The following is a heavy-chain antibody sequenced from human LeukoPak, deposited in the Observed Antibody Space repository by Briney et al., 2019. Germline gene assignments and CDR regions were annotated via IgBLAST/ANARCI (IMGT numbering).Heavy chain of an antibody. Sequence: SETLSLTCTVSGGFISTYYWSWIRQPPGKGLEWIGYIYCSGSSNYNPSLKSRVTISVDTSKNQISLKLSSVTAADTAVYYCARANRYDLFFDYWGQGTLVTVSS. CDR3: ARANRYDLFFDY. D-gene: IGHD5-12*01. J-gene: IGHJ4*02. CDR2: IYCSGSS. V-gene: IGHV4-59*01. CDR1: GGFISTYY.